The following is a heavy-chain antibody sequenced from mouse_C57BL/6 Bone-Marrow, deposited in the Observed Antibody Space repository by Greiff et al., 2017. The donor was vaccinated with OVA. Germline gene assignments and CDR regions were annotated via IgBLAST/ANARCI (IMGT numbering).Heavy chain of an antibody. J-gene: IGHJ1*03. CDR3: ARRYYGSSYWYFDV. CDR2: IYPGSGST. CDR1: GYTFPSYW. Sequence: VQLQQSGAELVKPGASVKMSCKASGYTFPSYWITWVKQRPGPGLEWIGDIYPGSGSTNYNEKFKSKATLTVDTSSSTAYMQLSSLTSEDSAVYYCARRYYGSSYWYFDVWGTGTTVTVSS. V-gene: IGHV1-55*01. D-gene: IGHD1-1*01.